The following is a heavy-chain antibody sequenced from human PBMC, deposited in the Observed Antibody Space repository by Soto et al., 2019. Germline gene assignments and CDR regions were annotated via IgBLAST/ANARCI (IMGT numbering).Heavy chain of an antibody. J-gene: IGHJ4*02. V-gene: IGHV4-31*03. CDR2: IYYSRST. CDR3: ARDPDDYFDY. Sequence: SETLSLTCTVSGGSISSGGYYWSWIRQHPGKGLEWIGYIYYSRSTYYNPSLKSRVTISVDTSKNQFSLKLSSVTAADTAVYYCARDPDDYFDYWGQGTLVTVSS. CDR1: GGSISSGGYY.